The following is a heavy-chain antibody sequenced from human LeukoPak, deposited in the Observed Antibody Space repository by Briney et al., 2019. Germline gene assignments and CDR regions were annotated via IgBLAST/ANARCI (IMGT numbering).Heavy chain of an antibody. Sequence: PGGSLRLSCAASGFNFNRYAMSWVRQAPGKGLEWVSSIIDNGDTTYHANSVKGRFTISRDNSKNTLYLQMHSLRAEDTAVYYCAKLGGQEIYNYYVGVWGKGTTVAVSS. D-gene: IGHD3-16*01. CDR3: AKLGGQEIYNYYVGV. J-gene: IGHJ6*03. CDR2: IIDNGDTT. V-gene: IGHV3-23*01. CDR1: GFNFNRYA.